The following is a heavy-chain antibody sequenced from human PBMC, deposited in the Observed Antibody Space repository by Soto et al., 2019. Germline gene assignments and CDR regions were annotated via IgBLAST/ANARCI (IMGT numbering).Heavy chain of an antibody. CDR3: ARGVHYYYYGMDV. CDR1: GFSFSSYG. J-gene: IGHJ6*02. CDR2: IWSDGSNK. Sequence: QVQLVESGGGEVQPGRSLRLSCAASGFSFSSYGMHWVRQAPGKGLEWVAVIWSDGSNKYYADSVKGRFTISRDNSKNTLYLQMNSPRAEDTAVYYCARGVHYYYYGMDVWGQGTTVTVSS. V-gene: IGHV3-33*01.